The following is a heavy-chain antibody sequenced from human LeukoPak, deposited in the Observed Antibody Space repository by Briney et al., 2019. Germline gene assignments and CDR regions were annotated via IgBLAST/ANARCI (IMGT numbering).Heavy chain of an antibody. CDR1: GFTFSNAW. CDR2: IKSKTDGGTT. Sequence: GGSLRLSCAASGFTFSNAWMSWVRQAPGKGLEWVGRIKSKTDGGTTDYAAPVKGRFTISRDDSKNTLYLQMNSLKTEDTAVYYCTTFGIAGYERDYYYYMDVWGKGTTVTVSS. J-gene: IGHJ6*03. D-gene: IGHD5-12*01. V-gene: IGHV3-15*01. CDR3: TTFGIAGYERDYYYYMDV.